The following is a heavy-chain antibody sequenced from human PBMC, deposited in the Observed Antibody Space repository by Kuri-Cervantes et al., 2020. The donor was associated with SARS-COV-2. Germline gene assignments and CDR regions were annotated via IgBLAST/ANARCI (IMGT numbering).Heavy chain of an antibody. CDR3: ARRKDYYDILTGYYRNYYFDY. J-gene: IGHJ4*02. CDR2: IGTAGDP. D-gene: IGHD3-9*01. CDR1: GFTFSSYD. Sequence: ETLSLTCAASGFTFSSYDMHWVRQATGKGLEWVSAIGTAGDPYYPGSVKGRFTISRENAKNSLYLQMNSLRAGDTAVYYCARRKDYYDILTGYYRNYYFDYWGQGTLVTVSS. V-gene: IGHV3-13*05.